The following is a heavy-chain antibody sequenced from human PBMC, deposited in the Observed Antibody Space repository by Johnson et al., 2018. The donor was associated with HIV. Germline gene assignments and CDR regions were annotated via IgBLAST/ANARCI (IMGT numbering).Heavy chain of an antibody. D-gene: IGHD7-27*01. V-gene: IGHV3-13*01. CDR2: IGTAGDT. CDR3: ALNWGAEGAFDI. CDR1: GFTFSSYD. Sequence: VQLVESGGGVVRPGGSLRLSCAASGFTFSSYDMHWVRQATGKGLEWVSAIGTAGDTYYPGSVKGRFTISRENAKNSLYLQMNSLRAEDTAVYYCALNWGAEGAFDIWGQGTMVTVSS. J-gene: IGHJ3*02.